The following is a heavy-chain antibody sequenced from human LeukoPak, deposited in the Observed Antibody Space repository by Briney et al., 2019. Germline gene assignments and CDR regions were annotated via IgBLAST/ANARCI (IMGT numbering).Heavy chain of an antibody. J-gene: IGHJ4*02. CDR2: ISNSGGST. D-gene: IGHD6-19*01. V-gene: IGHV3-23*01. CDR3: AKDPKPLPVAGLVDY. CDR1: GFTFSNFA. Sequence: PGGSLRLSCAASGFTFSNFAMSWVRQAPGKGLEWVSLISNSGGSTYYADSVKGRFTLSRDNSKNTLYLQMNSLRAEDTAVYYCAKDPKPLPVAGLVDYWGQGTLVTVSS.